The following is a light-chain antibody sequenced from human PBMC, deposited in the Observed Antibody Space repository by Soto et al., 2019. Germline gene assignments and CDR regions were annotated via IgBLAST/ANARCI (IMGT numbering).Light chain of an antibody. CDR3: QQYNNWPPMYT. Sequence: EIAMTQSPATLSVSPGETATLSCRASQSVSSNLAWYQHKPGQAPRLLIYGASTRATGIPARFSGSGSGTEFTLTISILQSEDFAIYYCQQYNNWPPMYTFGQGTKLEIK. V-gene: IGKV3-15*01. J-gene: IGKJ2*01. CDR1: QSVSSN. CDR2: GAS.